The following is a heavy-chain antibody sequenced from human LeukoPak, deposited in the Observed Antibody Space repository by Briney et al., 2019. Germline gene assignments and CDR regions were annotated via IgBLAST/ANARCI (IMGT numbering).Heavy chain of an antibody. V-gene: IGHV1-24*01. CDR3: ATLESILVPYFDY. CDR1: GYTLTELS. Sequence: ASVKVSCKVSGYTLTELSMHWVRQAPGKGLEWMGGFDPEDDETISAQGFQGRVTMTEDTSTDTAYMELSSLRSEDTAVYFCATLESILVPYFDYWGQGTLVTVSS. J-gene: IGHJ4*02. D-gene: IGHD2-8*02. CDR2: FDPEDDET.